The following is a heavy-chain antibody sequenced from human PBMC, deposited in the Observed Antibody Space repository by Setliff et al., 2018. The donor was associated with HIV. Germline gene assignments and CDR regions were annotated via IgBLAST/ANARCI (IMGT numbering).Heavy chain of an antibody. J-gene: IGHJ4*02. Sequence: ASVKVSCKASGYTFSSYGISWVRQAPGQGLEWVGWISIYNGNTNYAQKLQGRVTITTDTSTSTAYMELRSLRSDDTAVYYCARTPWGSWDRYFDYWGQGTLVTVSS. CDR3: ARTPWGSWDRYFDY. V-gene: IGHV1-18*01. CDR1: GYTFSSYG. D-gene: IGHD6-13*01. CDR2: ISIYNGNT.